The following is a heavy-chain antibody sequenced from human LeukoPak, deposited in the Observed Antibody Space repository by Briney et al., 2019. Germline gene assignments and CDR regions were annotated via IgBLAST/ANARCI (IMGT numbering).Heavy chain of an antibody. CDR1: GGSISSSSYY. V-gene: IGHV4-31*03. CDR2: IYYSGST. J-gene: IGHJ4*02. Sequence: SETLSLTCTVSGGSISSSSYYWSWIRQHPGKGLEWIGYIYYSGSTYYNPSLKSRVTISVDTSKKQFSLKLRSVTAADTAVYYCARGNYDFWSGTTNYYFDYWGQGTLVTVSS. CDR3: ARGNYDFWSGTTNYYFDY. D-gene: IGHD3-3*01.